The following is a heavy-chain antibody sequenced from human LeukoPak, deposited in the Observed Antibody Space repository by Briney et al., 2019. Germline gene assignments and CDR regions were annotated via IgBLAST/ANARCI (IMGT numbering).Heavy chain of an antibody. D-gene: IGHD6-19*01. V-gene: IGHV3-66*01. CDR3: AREGDSGWYAQ. Sequence: XGVSIIYSGSSTYYTDSVKGRFSISRDNSKNTLYLQMNSLRAEDTAVYYCAREGDSGWYAQWGQGTLVTVSS. CDR2: IYSGSST. J-gene: IGHJ4*02.